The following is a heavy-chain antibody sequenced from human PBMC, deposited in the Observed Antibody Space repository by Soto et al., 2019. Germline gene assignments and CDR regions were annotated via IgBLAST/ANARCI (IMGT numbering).Heavy chain of an antibody. CDR3: ASSSGNNYGVGTNYYFDY. Sequence: QVQLVQSGAEVKKPGSSVKVSCKTSGGTFSTYSIVWVRQAPGEGLEWLGGIIPTFGTANYAQKFQDRVTITADKSTNTALMELGSLKSEDTAMYYCASSSGNNYGVGTNYYFDYWGQGTLVTVSS. CDR1: GGTFSTYS. J-gene: IGHJ4*02. V-gene: IGHV1-69*06. CDR2: IIPTFGTA. D-gene: IGHD1-26*01.